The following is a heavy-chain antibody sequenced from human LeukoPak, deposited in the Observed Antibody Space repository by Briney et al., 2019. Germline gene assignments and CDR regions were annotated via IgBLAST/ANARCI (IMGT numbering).Heavy chain of an antibody. V-gene: IGHV4-34*01. J-gene: IGHJ4*02. CDR1: GGSFSGYY. CDR2: INHRGST. D-gene: IGHD2-2*02. CDR3: ARVDKMLGYCSSTSCYTSFDY. Sequence: PSETLSLTCAVYGGSFSGYYWSWIRQPPGKGLEWIGEINHRGSTNYNPSLKSRVTISVDTSKNQFSLKLSSVTAADTAVYYCARVDKMLGYCSSTSCYTSFDYWGQGTLVTVSS.